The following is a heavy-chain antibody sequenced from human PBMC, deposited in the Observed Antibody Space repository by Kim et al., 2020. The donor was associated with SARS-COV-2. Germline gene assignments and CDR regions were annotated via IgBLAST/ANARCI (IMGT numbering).Heavy chain of an antibody. V-gene: IGHV3-74*01. Sequence: GSLTNYADSVKGRFTISRDNAKNTLHLQMNSLRAEDTGVYYCTATYGGAHWGQGTLVTLSS. CDR3: TATYGGAH. D-gene: IGHD4-17*01. CDR2: GSLT. J-gene: IGHJ4*02.